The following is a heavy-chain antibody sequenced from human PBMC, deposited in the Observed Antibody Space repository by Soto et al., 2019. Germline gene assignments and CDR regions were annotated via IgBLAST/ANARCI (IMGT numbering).Heavy chain of an antibody. Sequence: GSLRLSCAASGFTFSDYYMSWIRQAPGKGLEWVSYISSSSSYTNYADSVKGRFTISRDNAKNSLYLQMNSLRAEDTAVYYCARFYYDSSGYEYYFDYWGQGTLVTVSS. CDR2: ISSSSSYT. J-gene: IGHJ4*02. D-gene: IGHD3-22*01. V-gene: IGHV3-11*06. CDR3: ARFYYDSSGYEYYFDY. CDR1: GFTFSDYY.